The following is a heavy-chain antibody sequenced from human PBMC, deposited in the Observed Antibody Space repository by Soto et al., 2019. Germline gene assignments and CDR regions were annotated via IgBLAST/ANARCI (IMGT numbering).Heavy chain of an antibody. J-gene: IGHJ4*02. V-gene: IGHV5-10-1*01. Sequence: GESLKISCKGSGYSFPSYWITWVRQKPGKGLEWMGRIDPSDSQTYYSPSFRGHVTISVTKSITTVFLQWSSLRASDTAMYYCARQIYDSDTGPNFQYYFDSWGQGTPVTVSS. D-gene: IGHD3-22*01. CDR3: ARQIYDSDTGPNFQYYFDS. CDR1: GYSFPSYW. CDR2: IDPSDSQT.